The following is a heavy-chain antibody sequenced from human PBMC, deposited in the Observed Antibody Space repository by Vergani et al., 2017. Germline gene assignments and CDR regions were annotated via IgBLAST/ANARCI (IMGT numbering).Heavy chain of an antibody. V-gene: IGHV4-61*02. Sequence: QVQLQESGPGLVKPSQTLSLTCSVSGDSINSDTYHWSWIPKPAGKGLEWVGRILTGGNTNYNPSLKSRVFVSPDTSKNQFYLKLTSVTAADTAVYYCARHDVLEGWFDPWGPGTLVTVST. CDR2: ILTGGNT. D-gene: IGHD3-16*01. CDR1: GDSINSDTYH. CDR3: ARHDVLEGWFDP. J-gene: IGHJ5*01.